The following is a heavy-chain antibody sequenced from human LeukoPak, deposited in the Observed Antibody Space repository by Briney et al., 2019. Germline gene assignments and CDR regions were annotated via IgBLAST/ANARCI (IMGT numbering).Heavy chain of an antibody. D-gene: IGHD6-19*01. CDR3: ARDFWQGLIRVYYYYGMDV. Sequence: GGSLRLSCAASGFTFSRYWMSWVRHAPGKGLEWVASIKEDGSEKYYVDSVKGRFIICRDNSKNSLSLQMNSLRAEDTAVDYCARDFWQGLIRVYYYYGMDVWGKGTTVTVSS. J-gene: IGHJ6*04. CDR2: IKEDGSEK. V-gene: IGHV3-7*03. CDR1: GFTFSRYW.